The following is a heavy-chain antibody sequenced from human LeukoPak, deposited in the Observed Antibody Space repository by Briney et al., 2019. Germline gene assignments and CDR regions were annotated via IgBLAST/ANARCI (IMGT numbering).Heavy chain of an antibody. V-gene: IGHV4-59*08. D-gene: IGHD6-19*01. CDR1: GGSMSPYH. J-gene: IGHJ4*02. Sequence: SETLSLACTVSGGSMSPYHWGWIRQPPGEGLEWTGYIYYSGSTNYNPSFNSRVTISVDTSKNQFSLRLSSVTAADTAIYYCARAVSGRFDYWGQGTLVTVSS. CDR3: ARAVSGRFDY. CDR2: IYYSGST.